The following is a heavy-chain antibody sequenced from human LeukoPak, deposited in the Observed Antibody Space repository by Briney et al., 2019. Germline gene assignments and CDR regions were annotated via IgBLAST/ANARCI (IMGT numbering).Heavy chain of an antibody. CDR3: AKQTAVEGGYYHY. V-gene: IGHV3-23*01. D-gene: IGHD5-18*01. J-gene: IGHJ4*02. CDR1: GLSLSSYG. Sequence: GESLRLSCIGSGLSLSSYGMSWVRQAPGKGLEWVSSSSGSGGSTYYADSVKGRFTISRDSSENTLYLKMSSLRVEDTAVYFRAKQTAVEGGYYHYWGQGTLVTVSS. CDR2: SSGSGGST.